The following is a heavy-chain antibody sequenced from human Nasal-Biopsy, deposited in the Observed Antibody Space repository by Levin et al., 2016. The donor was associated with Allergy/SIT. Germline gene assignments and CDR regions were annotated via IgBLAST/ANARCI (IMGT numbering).Heavy chain of an antibody. V-gene: IGHV3-7*03. CDR1: GFSFSSYW. Sequence: GESLKISCGASGFSFSSYWMTWVRQAPGKGLGWVANINRDGSEKHYVDSVKGRFAISRDNTKNSLSLQMNSLRADDTAIYFCAREGRVAAAFDYWGQGTLVTVSS. D-gene: IGHD6-13*01. J-gene: IGHJ4*02. CDR2: INRDGSEK. CDR3: AREGRVAAAFDY.